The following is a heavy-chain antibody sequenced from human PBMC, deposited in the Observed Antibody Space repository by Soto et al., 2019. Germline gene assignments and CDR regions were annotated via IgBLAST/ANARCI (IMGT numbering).Heavy chain of an antibody. CDR1: GGSISTGGYY. V-gene: IGHV4-31*03. D-gene: IGHD2-15*01. J-gene: IGHJ4*02. CDR3: ARTPLL. Sequence: QVQLQESGPGLVKPSQTLSLTCTVSGGSISTGGYYWSWIRQHPGKGLEWIGYIYYSGRTYYNPSLKSRLTISVETSKMQLSPTLSSVTAADTAVYYCARTPLLWGQGTLVTFSS. CDR2: IYYSGRT.